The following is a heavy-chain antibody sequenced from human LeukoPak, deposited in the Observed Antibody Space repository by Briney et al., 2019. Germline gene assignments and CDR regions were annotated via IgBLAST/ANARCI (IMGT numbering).Heavy chain of an antibody. Sequence: SQTLSLTCAISGDSVSSNGASWNWIRQSPSRGLEWLGRTYYRSQQWHSDYAPSVKGRITLNPDTSKDQFSLQLNSVTPEDTALYYCGRETDFGVVTNWGQGTLVTVSS. V-gene: IGHV6-1*01. D-gene: IGHD3-3*01. CDR2: TYYRSQQWHS. CDR3: GRETDFGVVTN. CDR1: GDSVSSNGAS. J-gene: IGHJ4*02.